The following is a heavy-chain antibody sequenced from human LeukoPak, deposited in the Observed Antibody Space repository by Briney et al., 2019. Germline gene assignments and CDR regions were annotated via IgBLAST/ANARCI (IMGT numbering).Heavy chain of an antibody. CDR1: GFTFRDYA. J-gene: IGHJ1*01. CDR3: ATTSGSSWFLSEEYFQH. D-gene: IGHD6-13*01. V-gene: IGHV3-23*01. Sequence: GGSLRLSCTVSGFTFRDYAMSWFRQAPGKGLEWVSGISGSGGSTYYAGSVKGRFTISRDNSKNTLFLQMNSLRAEDTAVYYCATTSGSSWFLSEEYFQHWGQGTLVSVSS. CDR2: ISGSGGST.